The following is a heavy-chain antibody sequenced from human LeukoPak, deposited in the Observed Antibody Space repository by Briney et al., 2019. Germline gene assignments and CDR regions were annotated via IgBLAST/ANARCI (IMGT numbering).Heavy chain of an antibody. V-gene: IGHV4-39*07. Sequence: PSETLSLTCTVSGGSISSSSYYWGWIRQPPGKGLEWIGSIYYSGSAYYNPSLKSRVSISVDTSKNQFSLKLRSVTAADTAVYYCAREGGEYYYDSSPSNAFDIWGQGTMVTVSS. D-gene: IGHD3-22*01. CDR3: AREGGEYYYDSSPSNAFDI. CDR1: GGSISSSSYY. CDR2: IYYSGSA. J-gene: IGHJ3*02.